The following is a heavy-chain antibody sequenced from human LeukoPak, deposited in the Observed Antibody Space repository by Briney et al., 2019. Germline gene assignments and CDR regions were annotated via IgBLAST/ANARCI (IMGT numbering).Heavy chain of an antibody. V-gene: IGHV4-61*02. CDR2: IYTSGST. CDR3: ARAGYGDYKLDY. D-gene: IGHD4-17*01. J-gene: IGHJ4*02. Sequence: SETLSLTCTVSGGSISSGSYYWSWIRQPAGTGLEWIGRIYTSGSTNYNPSLKSRVTISVDTSKNQFSLKLSSVTAADTAVYYYARAGYGDYKLDYWGQGTLVTVSS. CDR1: GGSISSGSYY.